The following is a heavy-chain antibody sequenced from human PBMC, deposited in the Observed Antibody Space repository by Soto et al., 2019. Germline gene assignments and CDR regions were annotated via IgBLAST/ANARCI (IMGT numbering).Heavy chain of an antibody. D-gene: IGHD3-22*01. CDR3: ARDLEPDSSGYHVMGLWYYYYGMDV. CDR1: GFTFSSYW. V-gene: IGHV3-74*01. J-gene: IGHJ6*02. CDR2: INSDGSST. Sequence: GGSLRLSCAASGFTFSSYWMHWVRQAPGKGLVWVSRINSDGSSTSYADSVKGRFTISRDNAKNTVYLQMNSLRAEDTAVYYCARDLEPDSSGYHVMGLWYYYYGMDVWGQGTTVTVSS.